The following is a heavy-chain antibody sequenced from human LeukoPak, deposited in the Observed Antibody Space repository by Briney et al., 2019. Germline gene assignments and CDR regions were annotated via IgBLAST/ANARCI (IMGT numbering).Heavy chain of an antibody. CDR3: ARDLSVGARPNLGFDY. CDR1: GGTFSSYA. V-gene: IGHV1-69*13. Sequence: ASVKVSCKASGGTFSSYAISWVRQAHGQGLEWMGVIIPIFGTANYAQKFQGRVTITADESTSTAYMELSSLRAEDTAVYYCARDLSVGARPNLGFDYWGQGTLVTVSS. D-gene: IGHD1-26*01. CDR2: IIPIFGTA. J-gene: IGHJ4*02.